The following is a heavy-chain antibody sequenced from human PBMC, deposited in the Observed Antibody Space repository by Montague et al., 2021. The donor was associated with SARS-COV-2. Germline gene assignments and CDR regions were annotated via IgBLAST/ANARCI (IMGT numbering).Heavy chain of an antibody. J-gene: IGHJ6*02. D-gene: IGHD2-21*02. V-gene: IGHV4-4*02. CDR2: IYHSGET. CDR3: ASPIVVVTAPNYYGMDV. Sequence: SETLSLTCTVSGDSISKDNRWSWVRQAPGKGLEWLAEIYHSGETXYNPSLKSRVTISVDKSKNQFSLKLSSVTAADTAVYYCASPIVVVTAPNYYGMDVWGQGTTVTVSS. CDR1: GDSISKDNR.